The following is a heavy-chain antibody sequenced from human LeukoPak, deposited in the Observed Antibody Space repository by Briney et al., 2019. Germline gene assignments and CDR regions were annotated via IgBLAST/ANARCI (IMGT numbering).Heavy chain of an antibody. Sequence: GGSLRLSCAASGFTFSNYWMSWVRQAPGKGLEWVANIKQDGSEKYYVDSVKGRFTISRDNAKNSLYLQMNSLRAEDTAVYYCAREKGGSGWYEVDAFDIWGQGTMVTVSS. CDR2: IKQDGSEK. D-gene: IGHD6-19*01. V-gene: IGHV3-7*01. J-gene: IGHJ3*02. CDR3: AREKGGSGWYEVDAFDI. CDR1: GFTFSNYW.